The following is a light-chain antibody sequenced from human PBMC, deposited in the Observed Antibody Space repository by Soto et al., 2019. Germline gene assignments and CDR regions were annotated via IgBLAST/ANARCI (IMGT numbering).Light chain of an antibody. V-gene: IGLV1-40*01. CDR2: GNS. CDR1: SSKIGAGYD. CDR3: HSYDSSLSVYV. J-gene: IGLJ1*01. Sequence: QSVLTQPPSVSGAPGQRVTISWTGSSSKIGAGYDVHWYQQLPGTAPKLLIYGNSNRPSGVPDRFSGSKSGTSASLAITGLQAEDEADYYCHSYDSSLSVYVFGTGTKLTVL.